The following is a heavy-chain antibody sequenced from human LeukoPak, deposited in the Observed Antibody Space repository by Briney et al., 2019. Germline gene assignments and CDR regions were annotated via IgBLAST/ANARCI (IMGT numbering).Heavy chain of an antibody. V-gene: IGHV5-51*01. J-gene: IGHJ4*02. CDR3: ARHRRHYDILTGYGY. CDR2: IYPGDPDT. CDR1: GYSFTSYW. Sequence: GESLKISCKGSGYSFTSYWIGWVRQMPGKGLEWMGIIYPGDPDTRYSPSFQGQVTISADKSISTAYLQWSSLKASDTAMYYCARHRRHYDILTGYGYWGQGTLVTVSS. D-gene: IGHD3-9*01.